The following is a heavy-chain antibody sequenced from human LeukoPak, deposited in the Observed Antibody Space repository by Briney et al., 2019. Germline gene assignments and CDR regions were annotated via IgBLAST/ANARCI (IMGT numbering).Heavy chain of an antibody. CDR3: ARRLRFAEGAYFDY. D-gene: IGHD3-16*01. J-gene: IGHJ4*02. CDR2: TYPGDSDT. V-gene: IGHV5-51*01. Sequence: GESLKISCKGSGYSFSRYWIGWVRQMPGKGLEWMGITYPGDSDTAYSPSLQGQVTISADKSITTAYLQWSSLKASDTGIYYCARRLRFAEGAYFDYWGQGTLVTVSS. CDR1: GYSFSRYW.